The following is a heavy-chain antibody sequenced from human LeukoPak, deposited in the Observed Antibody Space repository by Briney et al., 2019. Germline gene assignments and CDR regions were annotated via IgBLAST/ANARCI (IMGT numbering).Heavy chain of an antibody. CDR1: GFTFSSYA. J-gene: IGHJ6*04. D-gene: IGHD4-17*01. CDR3: AKVIRGGDYVLPSYYYGMDV. V-gene: IGHV3-23*01. CDR2: MTGSGGST. Sequence: GGSLRLSCAASGFTFSSYALYWVRQAPGKGLEWVSGMTGSGGSTYYADSVKGRFTISRDNSKNTLYLQMNSLTAEDTAVYYCAKVIRGGDYVLPSYYYGMDVWGKGTTVTVSS.